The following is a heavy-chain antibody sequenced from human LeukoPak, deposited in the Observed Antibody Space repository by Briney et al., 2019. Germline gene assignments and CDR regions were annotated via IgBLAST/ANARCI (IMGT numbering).Heavy chain of an antibody. V-gene: IGHV3-21*04. D-gene: IGHD3-22*01. CDR2: FGTRSSSI. Sequence: VGSLRLSCAVSGLTFSSDGMNCVGRAPGEGLEWVSSFGTRSSSIYYADSVKGRFTISKDNARNSLYLQMNSLRAEDTAVYYCARTAYYYDSSGYDDAFDIWGQGTMVTVSS. CDR3: ARTAYYYDSSGYDDAFDI. CDR1: GLTFSSDG. J-gene: IGHJ3*02.